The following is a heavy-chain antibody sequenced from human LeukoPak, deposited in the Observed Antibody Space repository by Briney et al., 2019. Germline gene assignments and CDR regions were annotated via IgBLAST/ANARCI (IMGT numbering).Heavy chain of an antibody. D-gene: IGHD3-10*01. J-gene: IGHJ3*02. V-gene: IGHV1-69*05. CDR3: ATSGSGIENFDAFDI. CDR2: IIPIFGTA. Sequence: AASVKVSCKASGGTFSSYAISWVRQAPGQGLEWMGRIIPIFGTANYAQKFQGRVTITTDESTSTAYMELSSLRSEDTAVYYCATSGSGIENFDAFDIWGQGTMVTVSS. CDR1: GGTFSSYA.